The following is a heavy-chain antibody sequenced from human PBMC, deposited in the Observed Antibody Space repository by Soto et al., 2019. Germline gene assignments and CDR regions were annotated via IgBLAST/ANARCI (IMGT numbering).Heavy chain of an antibody. V-gene: IGHV5-51*01. D-gene: IGHD6-19*01. CDR1: GYAFTNYG. CDR2: VYPDDSDA. J-gene: IGHJ4*01. CDR3: ARDFGGTGWSGHYFDN. Sequence: PVESLTISCQAPGYAFTNYGIVWVPQRPGTGLEWMGNVYPDDSDARYRPSFQGQVTMSVDKSINTAYLQCSRLKASDTAVYYCARDFGGTGWSGHYFDNWGHGALVTVSS.